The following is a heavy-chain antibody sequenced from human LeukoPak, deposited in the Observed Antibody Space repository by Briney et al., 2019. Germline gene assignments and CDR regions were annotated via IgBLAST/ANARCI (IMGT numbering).Heavy chain of an antibody. CDR3: ARGWNIVVVPAGAYESYFDY. D-gene: IGHD2-2*01. CDR2: IIPIFGTA. J-gene: IGHJ4*02. Sequence: SVKLSCKASGGTFSIYAISWVRQAPGQGIEWMGGIIPIFGTANYAQKFQGRVTITADESTSTAYMELSSLRSEDTAVYYCARGWNIVVVPAGAYESYFDYWGQGTLVTVSS. CDR1: GGTFSIYA. V-gene: IGHV1-69*01.